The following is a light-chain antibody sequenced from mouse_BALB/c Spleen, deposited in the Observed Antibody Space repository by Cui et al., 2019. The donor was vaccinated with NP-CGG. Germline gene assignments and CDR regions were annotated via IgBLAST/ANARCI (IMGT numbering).Light chain of an antibody. J-gene: IGLJ1*01. CDR2: GTN. V-gene: IGLV1*01. CDR3: ALWYSNHWV. Sequence: QAVVPQESALTTFPGETVTLTCRSNTGAVTTSNYANWVQEKPDHLFTGLIGGTNNRAPGVPARFSGSLIGDKAALTITGAQTEDEAIYFCALWYSNHWVFGGGTKLTVL. CDR1: TGAVTTSNY.